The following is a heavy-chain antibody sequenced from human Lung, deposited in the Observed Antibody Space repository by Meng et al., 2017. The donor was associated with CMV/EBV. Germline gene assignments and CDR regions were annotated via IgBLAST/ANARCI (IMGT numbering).Heavy chain of an antibody. CDR2: IYYSGGT. CDR1: AGSISSYGSF. J-gene: IGHJ4*02. CDR3: VRYYDRSGHHYFDY. D-gene: IGHD3-22*01. V-gene: IGHV4-39*02. Sequence: ESLKISCSVSAGSISSYGSFWGWIRQPPGKGLEWIGMIYYSGGTHYNPSLKSRVIVSVDTSKKNFSLKLSSVTASDTAVYYCVRYYDRSGHHYFDYWGQGSLVTVSS.